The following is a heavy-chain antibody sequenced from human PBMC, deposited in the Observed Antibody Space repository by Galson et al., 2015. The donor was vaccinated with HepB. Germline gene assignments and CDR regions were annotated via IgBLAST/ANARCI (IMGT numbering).Heavy chain of an antibody. CDR1: GFTFSSYA. V-gene: IGHV3-30-3*01. Sequence: SLRLSCAASGFTFSSYAMHWVRQAPGKGLEWVAVISYDGSNKYYADSVKGRFTISRDNSKNTLYLQMNSLRAEDTAVYYCARDRGGSSWYGYFDLWGRGTLVTVSS. CDR3: ARDRGGSSWYGYFDL. CDR2: ISYDGSNK. J-gene: IGHJ2*01. D-gene: IGHD6-13*01.